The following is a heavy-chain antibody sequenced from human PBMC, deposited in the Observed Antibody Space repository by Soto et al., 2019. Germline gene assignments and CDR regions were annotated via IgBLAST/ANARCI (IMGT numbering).Heavy chain of an antibody. J-gene: IGHJ3*02. V-gene: IGHV4-59*01. Sequence: PSETLSLTCTVSGGSISSYYGSWIRQPPGKGLEWIGYIYYSGSTNYNPSLKSRVTISVDTSKNQFSLKLSSVTAADTAVYYCARLEVWQQAPIWGQGTMVTVSS. D-gene: IGHD6-13*01. CDR2: IYYSGST. CDR3: ARLEVWQQAPI. CDR1: GGSISSYY.